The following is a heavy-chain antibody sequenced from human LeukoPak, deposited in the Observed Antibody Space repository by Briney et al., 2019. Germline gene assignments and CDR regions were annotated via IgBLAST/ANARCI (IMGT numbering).Heavy chain of an antibody. CDR2: IYPGDSDT. Sequence: RAGESLKISCKGSGYSFTNYWIGWVRQMPGKGLEWMGIIYPGDSDTRYSPSFQGQVTISADKSISTAYLQWSSLKASDTAMYFCASRKGDHGDAFDIWGQGTMVTVSS. CDR3: ASRKGDHGDAFDI. D-gene: IGHD2-21*02. CDR1: GYSFTNYW. J-gene: IGHJ3*02. V-gene: IGHV5-51*01.